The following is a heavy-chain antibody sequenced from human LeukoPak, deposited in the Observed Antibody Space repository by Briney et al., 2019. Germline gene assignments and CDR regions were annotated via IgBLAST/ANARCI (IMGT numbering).Heavy chain of an antibody. D-gene: IGHD3-3*01. Sequence: GGSLRLSCYVSGFTFSDSVIHWVRHAAGKGLEWVGRIRSKTKSGETAYAASVKGRFTISRDDSKDTAYLQMNSLKPGDTAVYYCSSPAHDFDIWSGYYSLWGRGTQVTVSS. J-gene: IGHJ4*01. CDR2: IRSKTKSGET. V-gene: IGHV3-73*01. CDR3: SSPAHDFDIWSGYYSL. CDR1: GFTFSDSV.